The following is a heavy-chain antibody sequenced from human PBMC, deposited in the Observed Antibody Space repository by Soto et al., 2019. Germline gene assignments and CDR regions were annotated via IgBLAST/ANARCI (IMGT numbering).Heavy chain of an antibody. V-gene: IGHV3-66*01. J-gene: IGHJ2*01. Sequence: EVQLVESGGGLVQPGGSLRLSCAASGFSVSNSYMSWVRQAPGKGLEWVSVIYSGGSTYYADSVKGRFTISRDNSKNTLYLQMNSLRAEDTAVYYCARMYYYDGSGYYYKYWYFDLWGRGTLVTVSS. CDR3: ARMYYYDGSGYYYKYWYFDL. CDR1: GFSVSNSY. CDR2: IYSGGST. D-gene: IGHD3-22*01.